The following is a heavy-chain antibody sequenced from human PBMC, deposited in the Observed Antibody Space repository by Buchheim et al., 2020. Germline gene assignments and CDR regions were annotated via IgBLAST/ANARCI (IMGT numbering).Heavy chain of an antibody. CDR3: AREVAAAVFDY. V-gene: IGHV3-30*09. CDR1: GFTFNSYA. Sequence: QVQLVESGGGVVQPGRSLRLSCAASGFTFNSYAMHWVRQAPGKGLEWVAVISYDGSNKYYADSVKGRFAISRDNSKNTLYLQMNSLRAEDTAVYYCAREVAAAVFDYWGQGTL. CDR2: ISYDGSNK. J-gene: IGHJ4*02. D-gene: IGHD6-13*01.